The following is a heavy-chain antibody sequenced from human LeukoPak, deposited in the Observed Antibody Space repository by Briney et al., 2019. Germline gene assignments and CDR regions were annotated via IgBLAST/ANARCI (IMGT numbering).Heavy chain of an antibody. J-gene: IGHJ4*02. CDR3: ARIDRAVAGTIDY. CDR1: GGSISSYF. CDR2: IYYSGST. Sequence: PSETLSLTCTVSGGSISSYFWSWLRQPPGKGLEGIGYIYYSGSTNYNPSLKSRVTMSVDTSKNQLSLKLSSVTAADTAVYYCARIDRAVAGTIDYWGQGTLVSVPS. D-gene: IGHD6-19*01. V-gene: IGHV4-59*08.